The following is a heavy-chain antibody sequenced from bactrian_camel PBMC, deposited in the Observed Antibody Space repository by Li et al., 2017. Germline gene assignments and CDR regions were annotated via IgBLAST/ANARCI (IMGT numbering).Heavy chain of an antibody. Sequence: VQLVESGGGLMQPGGSLTLSCVASGFSFSTAVMSWVRQAPGKGLEWVSGINSGGGTEWYSDTVKGRFTISRDNAKNTVYLQMNSLKSEDAALYYCATDWRRTNSYWGQGTQVTVS. D-gene: IGHD1*01. CDR2: INSGGGTE. J-gene: IGHJ4*01. CDR3: ATDWRRTNSY. CDR1: GFSFSTAV. V-gene: IGHV3S40*01.